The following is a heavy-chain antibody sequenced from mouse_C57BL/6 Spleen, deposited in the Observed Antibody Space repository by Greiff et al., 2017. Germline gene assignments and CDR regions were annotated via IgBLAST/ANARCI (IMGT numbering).Heavy chain of an antibody. CDR1: GYSFTGYY. D-gene: IGHD2-4*01. CDR3: ARREGYDYDDAMDY. CDR2: INPSTGGT. Sequence: VQLQQSGPELVKPGASVKISCKASGYSFTGYYMNWVKQSPEKSLEWIGEINPSTGGTTYNQKFKAKATLTVDKSSSTAYMQLKSLTSEDSAVYYCARREGYDYDDAMDYWGQGTSVTVSS. J-gene: IGHJ4*01. V-gene: IGHV1-42*01.